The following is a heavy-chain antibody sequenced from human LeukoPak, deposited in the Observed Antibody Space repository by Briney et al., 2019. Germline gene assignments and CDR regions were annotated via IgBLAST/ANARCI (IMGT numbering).Heavy chain of an antibody. V-gene: IGHV3-23*01. CDR3: AKNLLGSEAFSWYFDL. CDR1: GFTFSSDG. J-gene: IGHJ2*01. CDR2: ISASGGGT. D-gene: IGHD1-26*01. Sequence: GGSLRLSCVASGFTFSSDGMSWVRQAPGKGLEWVSSISASGGGTVYADSVKGRVTISRDNSKNTLYLQMHSLRAEDTAVYSCAKNLLGSEAFSWYFDLWGPGKQVTVSS.